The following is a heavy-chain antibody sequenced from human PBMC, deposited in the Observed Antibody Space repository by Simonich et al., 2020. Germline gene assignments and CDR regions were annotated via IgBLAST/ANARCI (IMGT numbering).Heavy chain of an antibody. D-gene: IGHD5-12*01. CDR3: ARHDRWLQFYFDY. CDR1: GGSISSYY. Sequence: QVQLQESGPGLVKPSETLSLTCTVSGGSISSYYWSWIRQPPGKGLEWIGYIYYSRSTNNTPSLKSRVTISVDTSKNQFSLKLSSVTAADTAVYYCARHDRWLQFYFDYWGQGTLVTVSS. J-gene: IGHJ4*02. CDR2: IYYSRST. V-gene: IGHV4-59*08.